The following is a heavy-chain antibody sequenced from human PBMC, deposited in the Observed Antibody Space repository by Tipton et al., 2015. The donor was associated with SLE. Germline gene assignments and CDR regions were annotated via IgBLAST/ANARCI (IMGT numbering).Heavy chain of an antibody. CDR1: GGSISSHY. CDR2: IYYSGST. CDR3: ARGYCSGGSCSYWYFDL. J-gene: IGHJ2*01. V-gene: IGHV4-59*11. Sequence: TLSLTCTVSGGSISSHYWSWIRQPPGKGLEWFGYIYYSGSTYYNPSLKSRVTISVDTSKNQFSLKLSSVTAADTAVYYCARGYCSGGSCSYWYFDLWGRGTLVTVSS. D-gene: IGHD2-15*01.